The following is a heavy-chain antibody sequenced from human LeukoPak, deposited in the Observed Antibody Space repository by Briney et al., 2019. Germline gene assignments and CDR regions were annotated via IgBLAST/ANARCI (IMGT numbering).Heavy chain of an antibody. D-gene: IGHD2-2*02. V-gene: IGHV3-48*03. CDR2: ISSSGSTI. J-gene: IGHJ6*02. CDR3: ARSPLRRGYCSSTSCNNYYYYGMDV. Sequence: GGSLRLSCAASGFTFSSYEMNWVRQAPGKGLEWVSYISSSGSTIYYADSVKGRFTISRDNAKNSLYLQMNSLRAEDTAVYYCARSPLRRGYCSSTSCNNYYYYGMDVWGQGTTVTVSS. CDR1: GFTFSSYE.